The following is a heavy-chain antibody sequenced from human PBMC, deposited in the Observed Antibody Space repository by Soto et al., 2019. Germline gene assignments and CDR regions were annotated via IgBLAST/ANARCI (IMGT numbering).Heavy chain of an antibody. CDR3: WTSPAVAV. V-gene: IGHV3-66*01. CDR1: EFTVSNNY. Sequence: EVHLVESGGGLVQPGGSLRLSCTASEFTVSNNYMTWVRQAPGKGLEWVSVIYSGGNTYYADSVQGRFTISRDNYDTLYLEMNSLRAEDTAIYYCWTSPAVAVWGKGTTVTVSS. J-gene: IGHJ6*04. CDR2: IYSGGNT. D-gene: IGHD6-19*01.